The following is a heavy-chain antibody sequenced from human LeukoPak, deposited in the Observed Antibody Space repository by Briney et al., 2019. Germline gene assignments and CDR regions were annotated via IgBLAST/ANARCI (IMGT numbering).Heavy chain of an antibody. CDR3: ARKLGYFDY. CDR1: GFTFSSYA. J-gene: IGHJ4*02. D-gene: IGHD6-13*01. CDR2: ISSSSSTI. Sequence: GGSLRLSCAASGFTFSSYAMHWVRQAPGKGLEWVSYISSSSSTIYYADSVKGRFTISRDNAKNSLYLQMNSLRAEDTAVYYCARKLGYFDYWGQGTLVTVSS. V-gene: IGHV3-48*01.